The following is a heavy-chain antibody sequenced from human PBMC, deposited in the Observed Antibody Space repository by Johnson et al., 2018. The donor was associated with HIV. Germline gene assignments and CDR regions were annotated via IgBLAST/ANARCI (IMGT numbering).Heavy chain of an antibody. CDR3: ARDQRRSSWYTEGEKVGNAFDI. V-gene: IGHV3-11*04. Sequence: QVQLVESGGGLVKPGGSLRLSCAASGFTFSDYYMTWIRQAPGKGLEWVSYISSSGSTIYYADSVKGRFTISRDNAKNSLYLQMNSLRAEDTAVYYCARDQRRSSWYTEGEKVGNAFDIGGQGTMVTVSS. D-gene: IGHD6-13*01. J-gene: IGHJ3*02. CDR1: GFTFSDYY. CDR2: ISSSGSTI.